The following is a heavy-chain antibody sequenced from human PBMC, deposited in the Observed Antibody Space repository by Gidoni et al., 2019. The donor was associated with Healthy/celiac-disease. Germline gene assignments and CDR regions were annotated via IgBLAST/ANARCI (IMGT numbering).Heavy chain of an antibody. D-gene: IGHD5-18*01. Sequence: QVPLQESSPRLVKPSETLSLTCTVSGGSISSYYWSWLRQPPGKGVEWIGYIYYSGSTNYNTSLKSRVTISVDTSKNKSSLKLSSVTAADTAVYYCARQSSYGYWGAFDIWGQGTMVTVSS. CDR2: IYYSGST. V-gene: IGHV4-59*01. CDR3: ARQSSYGYWGAFDI. CDR1: GGSISSYY. J-gene: IGHJ3*02.